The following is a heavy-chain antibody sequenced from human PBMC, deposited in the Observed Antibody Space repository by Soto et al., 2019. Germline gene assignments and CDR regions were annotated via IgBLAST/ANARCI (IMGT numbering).Heavy chain of an antibody. CDR3: ARGGPYGTFDY. CDR2: TNSDGSST. Sequence: GGSLRLSCAASGFTVSLYWMHWVRQAPGRGLVWVSRTNSDGSSTTYADSVKGRFTISRDSAKNTLYLQMNSLRAEDTAVYYCARGGPYGTFDYWGQGTLVTVSS. D-gene: IGHD1-1*01. CDR1: GFTVSLYW. J-gene: IGHJ4*02. V-gene: IGHV3-74*01.